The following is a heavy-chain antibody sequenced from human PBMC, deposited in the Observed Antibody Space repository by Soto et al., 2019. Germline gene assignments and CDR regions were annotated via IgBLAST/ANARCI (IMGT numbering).Heavy chain of an antibody. D-gene: IGHD6-19*01. J-gene: IGHJ4*02. CDR3: ARNTSGRNFDY. Sequence: ANIWSVTCSVFNSSMTARFYWGWGRRRPEKSLEWIASIYHSGSPHYNPSLKSRATISVDTSNNQFSLRLSSVTAADTAVYYCARNTSGRNFDYWGQGTQVT. V-gene: IGHV4-38-2*02. CDR1: NSSMTARFY. CDR2: IYHSGSP.